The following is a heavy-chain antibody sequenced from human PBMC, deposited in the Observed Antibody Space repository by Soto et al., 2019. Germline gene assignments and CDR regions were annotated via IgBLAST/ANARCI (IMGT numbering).Heavy chain of an antibody. V-gene: IGHV1-69*13. J-gene: IGHJ4*02. CDR2: IIPIFGTA. Sequence: SVKVSCKASGGTFSIYAISLVRQAPGQGLEWMGGIIPIFGTANYAQKFQGRVTITADESTNTAYMELSSLRSEDTAVYYCAAIVAMVDYWGQGTLVTVSS. CDR3: AAIVAMVDY. CDR1: GGTFSIYA. D-gene: IGHD2-21*01.